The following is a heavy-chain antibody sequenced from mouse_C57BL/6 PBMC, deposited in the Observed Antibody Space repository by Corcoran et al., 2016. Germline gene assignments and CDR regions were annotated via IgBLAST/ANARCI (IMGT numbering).Heavy chain of an antibody. J-gene: IGHJ1*03. D-gene: IGHD2-5*01. CDR3: ARDSNWYFDV. V-gene: IGHV9-3*01. CDR1: GYTFTTYG. Sequence: QIQLVQSGPELKKPGETVKISCKASGYTFTTYGMSWMKQAPGKGLKWMGWMNIYSGVPTYADDFKGRFALSLETSVSTDYLEINNLKSEDTATYFCARDSNWYFDVWGIGTTVTVSS. CDR2: MNIYSGVP.